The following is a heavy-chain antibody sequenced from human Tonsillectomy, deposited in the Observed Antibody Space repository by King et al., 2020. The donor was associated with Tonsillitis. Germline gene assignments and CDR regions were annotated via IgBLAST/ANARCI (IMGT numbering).Heavy chain of an antibody. CDR2: ISASGDRT. CDR1: GFPFINYA. CDR3: AKVWSSVDMDSSGYYNWYFDL. V-gene: IGHV3-23*04. J-gene: IGHJ2*01. D-gene: IGHD3-22*01. Sequence: DVQLVESGGGLVQPGGSLRLSCAASGFPFINYAMTWVRQAPVRGLEWVSFISASGDRTYTADSVKGRFTVSRANSKNTLYLQMNSLRAEDTAVYYCAKVWSSVDMDSSGYYNWYFDLWGRGTLVSVSS.